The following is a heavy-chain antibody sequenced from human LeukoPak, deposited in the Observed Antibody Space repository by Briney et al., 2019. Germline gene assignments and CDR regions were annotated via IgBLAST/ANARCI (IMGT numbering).Heavy chain of an antibody. CDR3: ARTNRYFDWLLFFDY. CDR1: GGTFTSYA. CDR2: IIPIFGTA. J-gene: IGHJ4*02. D-gene: IGHD3-9*01. V-gene: IGHV1-69*06. Sequence: VASVKVSRKASGGTFTSYAISWVRQAPGQGLEWMGGIIPIFGTANYAQKFQGRVTITADKSTSTAYMELSSLRSEDTAVYYCARTNRYFDWLLFFDYWGQGTLVTVSS.